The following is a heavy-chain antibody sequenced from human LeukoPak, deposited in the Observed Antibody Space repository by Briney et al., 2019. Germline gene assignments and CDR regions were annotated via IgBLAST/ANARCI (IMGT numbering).Heavy chain of an antibody. CDR2: INPSSGGT. CDR3: ASGYDSSGYYYRY. D-gene: IGHD3-22*01. J-gene: IGHJ4*02. Sequence: GASVKVCCKASGYTFTGYYMYWVRQAPGQGLEWMGWINPSSGGTNYAQKFQGRVTMTRDTSISTAYMELSRLRSDDTAVYYCASGYDSSGYYYRYWGQGTLVTVSS. CDR1: GYTFTGYY. V-gene: IGHV1-2*02.